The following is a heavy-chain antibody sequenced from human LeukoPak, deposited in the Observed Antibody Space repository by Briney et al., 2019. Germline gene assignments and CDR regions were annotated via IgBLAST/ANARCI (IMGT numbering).Heavy chain of an antibody. V-gene: IGHV3-23*01. CDR2: ISGSGGST. CDR1: GFTFSSYA. J-gene: IGHJ5*02. D-gene: IGHD2-2*03. Sequence: PGGSLRLSCAASGFTFSSYAMSWVRQAPGKGLEWVSAISGSGGSTYYADSVKGRFTISRDNSKNTLYLQMNSLRAEDTAVYYCAKMGLDMLRLRLDPWGQGTLVTVSS. CDR3: AKMGLDMLRLRLDP.